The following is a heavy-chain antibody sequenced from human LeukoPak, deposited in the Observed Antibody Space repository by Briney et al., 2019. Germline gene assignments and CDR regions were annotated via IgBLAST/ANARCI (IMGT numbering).Heavy chain of an antibody. CDR1: GFTFSSYW. CDR3: ARDADAFDI. J-gene: IGHJ3*02. V-gene: IGHV3-74*01. Sequence: GGSLRLSCEASGFTFSSYWMHWVRQTPGKGLVWVSRISEDGSSTSYADSVKGRFTISRDNAKNTLYLQMNSLRAEDTAVYYCARDADAFDIWGQGTMVTVSS. CDR2: ISEDGSST.